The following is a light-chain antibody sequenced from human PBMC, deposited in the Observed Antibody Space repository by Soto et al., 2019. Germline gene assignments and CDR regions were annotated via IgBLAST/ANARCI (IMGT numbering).Light chain of an antibody. CDR1: SSDVGGYNY. J-gene: IGLJ2*01. CDR2: DVS. Sequence: QSALTQPASVSGSPGQSITISCTGTSSDVGGYNYVSWYQQHPGKAPKLMIYDVSNRPSGVSNRFSGSKSGNTAPLTISRLQAEDEAYYYCRSYTSSSTQVVFGGGTKLTVL. CDR3: RSYTSSSTQVV. V-gene: IGLV2-14*01.